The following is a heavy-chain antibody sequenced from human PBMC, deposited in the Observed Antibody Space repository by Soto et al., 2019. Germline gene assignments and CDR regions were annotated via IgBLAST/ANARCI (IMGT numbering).Heavy chain of an antibody. J-gene: IGHJ4*02. Sequence: QVQLVQSGAEVKKPGSSVKVSCKASGGTVSSYTFSWVRQAPGQGLEWMGRFIPILDLASYAQKFQGRVTITADKSTSTAYMELNSLRSEDTAVYYCATPRKVGVYGDYALDYWGQGTLVAVSS. CDR2: FIPILDLA. D-gene: IGHD4-17*01. CDR3: ATPRKVGVYGDYALDY. V-gene: IGHV1-69*02. CDR1: GGTVSSYT.